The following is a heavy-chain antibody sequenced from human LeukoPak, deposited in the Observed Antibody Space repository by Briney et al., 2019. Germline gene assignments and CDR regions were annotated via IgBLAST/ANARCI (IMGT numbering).Heavy chain of an antibody. V-gene: IGHV3-11*04. J-gene: IGHJ4*02. Sequence: GGSLRLSCAASGFSVSNNYISWVRQAPGKGLEWVSYISSSGSSTYYADSVKGRFTISRDNAKSSLCLQMDSLRAGDTAVYYCAREDGSQLDYWGRGTLVTVSS. CDR3: AREDGSQLDY. CDR2: ISSSGSST. D-gene: IGHD1-26*01. CDR1: GFSVSNNY.